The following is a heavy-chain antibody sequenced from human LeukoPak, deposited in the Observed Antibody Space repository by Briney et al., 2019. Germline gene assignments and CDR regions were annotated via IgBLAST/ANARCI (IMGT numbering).Heavy chain of an antibody. Sequence: PETLPLTCTVSGGSMRSHYWSWIRQTPGKGLEWIGYIDYSGSTRYNPSLQSRVSISVDTSKNQFSLKLTSVTATDTAVYYCARLINNDNSGDADTFDMWGQGTVVTVFS. CDR2: IDYSGST. CDR3: ARLINNDNSGDADTFDM. CDR1: GGSMRSHY. D-gene: IGHD3-22*01. V-gene: IGHV4-59*11. J-gene: IGHJ3*02.